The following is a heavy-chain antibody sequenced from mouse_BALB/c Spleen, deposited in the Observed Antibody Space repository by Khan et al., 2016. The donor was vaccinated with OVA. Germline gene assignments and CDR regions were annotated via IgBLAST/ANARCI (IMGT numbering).Heavy chain of an antibody. CDR3: ARGYGGDFDY. Sequence: EVQLVESGPGLVKPSQSLSLTCTVTGYSIASDYAWNWIRQFPGNQLEWMGFISYSGNTNYNPSLKSRISITRDTSKNQFFLQLNSVTSEDTATYYCARGYGGDFDYWGQGTTLTVSS. V-gene: IGHV3-2*02. CDR2: ISYSGNT. CDR1: GYSIASDYA. J-gene: IGHJ2*01. D-gene: IGHD1-1*02.